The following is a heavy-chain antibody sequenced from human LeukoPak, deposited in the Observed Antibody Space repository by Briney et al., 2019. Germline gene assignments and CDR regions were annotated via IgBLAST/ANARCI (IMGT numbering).Heavy chain of an antibody. J-gene: IGHJ5*02. CDR1: GYTFTAYY. V-gene: IGHV1-2*06. CDR3: ARGIVVKPSANWFDP. CDR2: IKPDSGGT. D-gene: IGHD2-2*01. Sequence: ASVKVSCKASGYTFTAYYLHWVRQAPGQGLEWMGRIKPDSGGTDFAQRFQGRVTITRDTSANTAYRELSSLRFEDTAVYYCARGIVVKPSANWFDPWGQGTPVTVSS.